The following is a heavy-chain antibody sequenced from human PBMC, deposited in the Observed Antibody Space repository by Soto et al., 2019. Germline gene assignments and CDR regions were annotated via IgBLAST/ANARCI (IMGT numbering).Heavy chain of an antibody. J-gene: IGHJ4*02. CDR3: IVGIVPAALFEDYFDY. D-gene: IGHD2-2*01. CDR1: WGSFSATW. CDR2: INHRGNT. Sequence: SETLSVTCAVYWGSFSATWWTWIRQPPGKGLEWIGEINHRGNTNYSPSLKNRVTVSVDTSTNQFSLKLSSVTAADTAVYYCIVGIVPAALFEDYFDYWGQGTLVTVSS. V-gene: IGHV4-34*01.